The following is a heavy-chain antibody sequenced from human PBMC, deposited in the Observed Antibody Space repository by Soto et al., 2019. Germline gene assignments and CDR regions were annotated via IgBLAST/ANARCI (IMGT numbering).Heavy chain of an antibody. CDR3: XXXXXXXXDYDY. CDR1: GXXFTSSA. Sequence: QMQLVQSGPEVKKPGTSVKVSXXXXGXXFTSSAMQXVRQAXGQRLEWIGWIVVGSGNTNYAQKFQERVTITRDMSTSTAYMELSSLRSEXTAXXXXXXXXXXXXDYDYWGQGTLVTVSS. D-gene: IGHD4-17*01. V-gene: IGHV1-58*02. CDR2: IVVGSGNT. J-gene: IGHJ4*02.